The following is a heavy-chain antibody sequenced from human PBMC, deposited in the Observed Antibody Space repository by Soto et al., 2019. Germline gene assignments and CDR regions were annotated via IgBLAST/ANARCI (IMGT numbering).Heavy chain of an antibody. CDR1: GGSVSSGSYY. CDR3: ARSSTIRCGGYHYGMDV. V-gene: IGHV4-61*01. D-gene: IGHD3-10*01. Sequence: SETLSVTCTVSGGSVSSGSYYWSWIRQPPGKGLEWIGYIYYSGSTNYNPSLKSRVTISVDTSQNQFSLKLSSVHAADTAVYYCARSSTIRCGGYHYGMDVWGKGPTVTV. J-gene: IGHJ6*04. CDR2: IYYSGST.